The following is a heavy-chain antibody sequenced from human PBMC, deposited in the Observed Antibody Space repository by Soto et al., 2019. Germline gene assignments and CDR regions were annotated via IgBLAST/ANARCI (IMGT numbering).Heavy chain of an antibody. Sequence: ASVKVSCKPSGSTFTTYDINWVRQAPGQGLEWMARISTYNGNTNHPQSLQGRLTMTTDTSTTKAYMELRSLRSDDTAVYYCARDPYHVLMVNAPNLYGMDVWGQRTTVTVSS. CDR2: ISTYNGNT. D-gene: IGHD2-8*01. CDR3: ARDPYHVLMVNAPNLYGMDV. J-gene: IGHJ6*02. CDR1: GSTFTTYD. V-gene: IGHV1-18*01.